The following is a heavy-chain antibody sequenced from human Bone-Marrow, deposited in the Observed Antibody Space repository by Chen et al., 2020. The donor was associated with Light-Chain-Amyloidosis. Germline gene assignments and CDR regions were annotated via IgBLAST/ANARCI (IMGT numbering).Heavy chain of an antibody. CDR2: ISAYNGNT. V-gene: IGHV1-18*01. Sequence: QFQLVQSGAEVKKPGASVKVSCQASGYTFTSYGISWVRQAPGQGLEWIGWISAYNGNTNYAQKLQGRVTMTTDTSTSTAYMELRSLRSDDTAVYYCARDKRVWLAASFDYWGQGTLVTVSS. CDR3: ARDKRVWLAASFDY. D-gene: IGHD6-19*01. CDR1: GYTFTSYG. J-gene: IGHJ4*02.